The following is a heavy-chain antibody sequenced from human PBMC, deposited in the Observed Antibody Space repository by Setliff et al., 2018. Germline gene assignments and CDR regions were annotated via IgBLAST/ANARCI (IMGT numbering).Heavy chain of an antibody. Sequence: PSETLSLTCAVYGGSFSGYYWGWIRQPPGKGLEWIGSMYHSGSTYYNPSLKSRVTISVDTSRNQFSLQLTSVTAADTAVYYCVRLRQQLVYYYHMDVWGKGTTVTVSS. J-gene: IGHJ6*03. V-gene: IGHV4-38-2*01. CDR2: MYHSGST. D-gene: IGHD6-13*01. CDR3: VRLRQQLVYYYHMDV. CDR1: GGSFSGYY.